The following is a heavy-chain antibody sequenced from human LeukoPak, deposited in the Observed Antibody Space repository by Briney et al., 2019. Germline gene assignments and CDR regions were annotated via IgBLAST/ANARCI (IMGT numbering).Heavy chain of an antibody. Sequence: GGSLRLSCAASGFTFSSYAMHWVRQAPGKGLEWVAVVSYDGSNKYYADSVKGRFTISRDNSRNTLYLQMNSPRAEDTAVYYCARDLVIAAAGTDWFDPWGQGTLVTVSS. CDR3: ARDLVIAAAGTDWFDP. V-gene: IGHV3-30-3*01. CDR2: VSYDGSNK. D-gene: IGHD6-13*01. CDR1: GFTFSSYA. J-gene: IGHJ5*02.